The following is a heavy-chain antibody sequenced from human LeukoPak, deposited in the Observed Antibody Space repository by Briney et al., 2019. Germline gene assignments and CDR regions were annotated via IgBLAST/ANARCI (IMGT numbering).Heavy chain of an antibody. CDR3: AKDPGYVVGALDY. Sequence: GGSLRLSCAASGFTFSSYSMNWVRQAPGKGLEWVSSISSSSSYIYYADSVKGRFTISRDNAKNSLYLQMNSLRAEDTAVYYCAKDPGYVVGALDYWGQGTLVTVSS. D-gene: IGHD1-26*01. CDR2: ISSSSSYI. CDR1: GFTFSSYS. J-gene: IGHJ4*02. V-gene: IGHV3-21*01.